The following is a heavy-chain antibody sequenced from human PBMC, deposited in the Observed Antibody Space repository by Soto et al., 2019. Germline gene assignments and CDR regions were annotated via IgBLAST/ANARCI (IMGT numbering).Heavy chain of an antibody. CDR2: IRDTANSYTR. J-gene: IGHJ2*01. D-gene: IGHD2-2*03. CDR1: GFTFSDHY. CDR3: ARIPLDRDKYFDL. Sequence: EVQLEESGGGLVQPGGSLTLSCAASGFTFSDHYLDWVRQAPGKGLEWIGRIRDTANSYTRYYAASVKGRFTISKDDSKNSLFLQLNSLKTEDTATYYCARIPLDRDKYFDLWGRVTLVTVSS. V-gene: IGHV3-72*01.